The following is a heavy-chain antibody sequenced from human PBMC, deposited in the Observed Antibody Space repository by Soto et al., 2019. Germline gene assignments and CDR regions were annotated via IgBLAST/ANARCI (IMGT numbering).Heavy chain of an antibody. Sequence: GGSLRLSCAASGFTFSSYAMSWVRQAPGKGLEWVSAISGSGGSTYYADSVKGRFTISRDNSKNTLYLQMNSLRAEDTAVYYCAKGLGGPYYYDFPYYFDDWGQGTLVTVSS. D-gene: IGHD3-22*01. CDR3: AKGLGGPYYYDFPYYFDD. CDR2: ISGSGGST. J-gene: IGHJ4*02. CDR1: GFTFSSYA. V-gene: IGHV3-23*01.